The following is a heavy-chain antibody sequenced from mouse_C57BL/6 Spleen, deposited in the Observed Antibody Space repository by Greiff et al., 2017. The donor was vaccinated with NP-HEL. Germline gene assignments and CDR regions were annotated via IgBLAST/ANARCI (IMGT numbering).Heavy chain of an antibody. CDR3: ARDRDDYDNFDY. V-gene: IGHV3-6*01. CDR1: GYSITSGYY. J-gene: IGHJ2*01. D-gene: IGHD2-4*01. CDR2: ISYDGSN. Sequence: EVKLQESGPGLVKPSQSLSLTCSVTGYSITSGYYWNWIRQFPGNKLEWMGYISYDGSNNYNPSLKNRISITRDTSKNQFFLKLNSVTTEDTATYYCARDRDDYDNFDYWGQGTTLTVSS.